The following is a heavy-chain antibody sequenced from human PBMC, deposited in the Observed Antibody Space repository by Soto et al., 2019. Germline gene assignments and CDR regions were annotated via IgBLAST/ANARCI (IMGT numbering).Heavy chain of an antibody. Sequence: GESLKISCKASGYGFTSYWIGWVRQLPGKGLEWMGVIYPDDSNTIYSPSFQGQVTISADKSITTAYLDWSSLRASDTAMYYCARQDGYYRSYYYGTDVWGPRPEVTLSS. J-gene: IGHJ6*02. CDR2: IYPDDSNT. CDR1: GYGFTSYW. V-gene: IGHV5-51*01. D-gene: IGHD2-8*01. CDR3: ARQDGYYRSYYYGTDV.